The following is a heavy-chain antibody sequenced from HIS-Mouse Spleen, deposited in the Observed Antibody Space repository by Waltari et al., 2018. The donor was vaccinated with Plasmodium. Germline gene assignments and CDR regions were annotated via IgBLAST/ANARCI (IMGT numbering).Heavy chain of an antibody. CDR2: IDYRGNT. CDR1: VGSISSSSYY. CDR3: GRDYSGSYDFDY. J-gene: IGHJ4*02. Sequence: QLQLQESGPGLVKPSETLSLTCTVSVGSISSSSYYWGWIRQPPGKGLEWIGSIDYRGNTYNTPSLKGRVTVSVDTAKNQVSRKLSAVTAADTAVYYCGRDYSGSYDFDYWGQGTLVTVSS. D-gene: IGHD1-26*01. V-gene: IGHV4-39*07.